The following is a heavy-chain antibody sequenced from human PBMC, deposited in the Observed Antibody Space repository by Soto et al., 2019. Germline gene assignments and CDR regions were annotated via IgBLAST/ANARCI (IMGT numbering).Heavy chain of an antibody. Sequence: PSETLSLTCTVSGGSISSYYWSWIRQPPGKGLEWIGYIYYSGSTNYNPSLKSRATISVDTSKNQFSLKLSSVTAADTAVYYCARDRAYYYDSSGYLDPYYYYYGMDVWGQGTTVTVSS. J-gene: IGHJ6*02. CDR1: GGSISSYY. CDR2: IYYSGST. V-gene: IGHV4-59*01. CDR3: ARDRAYYYDSSGYLDPYYYYYGMDV. D-gene: IGHD3-22*01.